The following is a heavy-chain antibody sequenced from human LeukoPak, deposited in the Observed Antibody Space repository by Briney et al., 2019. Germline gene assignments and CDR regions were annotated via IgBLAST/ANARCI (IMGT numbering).Heavy chain of an antibody. Sequence: GGPLSLFCAASGFTFKNCSMICLREARGKGLEWVSSISSSSSHMYYADSVKGRFTISRENAKNSLYLQMNTLRAEDTAVYYCARDDTSAHFFDYWGQGTLVTVSS. J-gene: IGHJ4*02. CDR3: ARDDTSAHFFDY. V-gene: IGHV3-21*01. CDR2: ISSSSSHM. D-gene: IGHD3-10*01. CDR1: GFTFKNCS.